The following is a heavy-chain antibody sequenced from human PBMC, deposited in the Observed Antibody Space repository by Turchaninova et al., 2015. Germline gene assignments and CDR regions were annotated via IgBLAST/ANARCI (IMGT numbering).Heavy chain of an antibody. CDR2: IYWEDDK. Sequence: QLTLMESCPTLVNPTHTLTLTSSLFRPLFGFSHSTHGVRVSLIPQPTRKALAWLALIYWEDDKRYNPTLKSRLTITKNTSKNQVVLKMTNMDPVDTATYYCAHTYVYYDILTGYYNSPYFDYWGQGTLVTVSS. CDR3: AHTYVYYDILTGYYNSPYFDY. CDR1: GFSHSTHGVR. D-gene: IGHD3-9*01. J-gene: IGHJ4*02. V-gene: IGHV2-5*02.